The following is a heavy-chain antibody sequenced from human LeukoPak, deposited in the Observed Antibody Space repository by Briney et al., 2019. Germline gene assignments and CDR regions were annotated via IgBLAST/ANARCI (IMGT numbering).Heavy chain of an antibody. J-gene: IGHJ6*03. CDR1: GGSISNYY. Sequence: PSETLSLTCTVSGGSISNYYWSWVRQPPGKGLEWIGYIYDSGSTNYNPSLKSRVTISVDTSKNQFSLKLSSVTAADTAVYYCARAVGYCSGGSCYSNYYYYYMDVWGKGTTVTVSS. V-gene: IGHV4-59*08. CDR3: ARAVGYCSGGSCYSNYYYYYMDV. CDR2: IYDSGST. D-gene: IGHD2-15*01.